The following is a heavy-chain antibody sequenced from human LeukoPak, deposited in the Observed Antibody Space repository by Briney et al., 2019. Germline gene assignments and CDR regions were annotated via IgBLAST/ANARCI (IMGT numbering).Heavy chain of an antibody. CDR1: GGSLSGYY. J-gene: IGHJ4*02. V-gene: IGHV4-59*01. Sequence: PSETLSLTCTVSGGSLSGYYWSWIRQPPGRGLEWIGYIYYSGSTNYNPSLKSRVTISVDTSKNQFSLKLSSVTAADTAVYYCARGKRVVVVVAAAPWYYFDYWGQGTLVTVSS. D-gene: IGHD2-15*01. CDR2: IYYSGST. CDR3: ARGKRVVVVVAAAPWYYFDY.